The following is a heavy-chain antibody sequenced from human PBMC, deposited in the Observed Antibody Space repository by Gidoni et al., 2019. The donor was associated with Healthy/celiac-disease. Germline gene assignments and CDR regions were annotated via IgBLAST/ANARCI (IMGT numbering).Heavy chain of an antibody. CDR1: GGSFSGYY. V-gene: IGHV4-34*01. J-gene: IGHJ5*02. CDR2: INHSGST. CDR3: ARRYGYSGWFDP. D-gene: IGHD3-22*01. Sequence: QVQLQQWGAGLLMPSETLSLTCAVYGGSFSGYYWSWIRQPPGKGLEWIGEINHSGSTNYNPSLKSRVTISVDTSKNQFSLKLSSVTAADTAVYYCARRYGYSGWFDPWGQGTLVTVSS.